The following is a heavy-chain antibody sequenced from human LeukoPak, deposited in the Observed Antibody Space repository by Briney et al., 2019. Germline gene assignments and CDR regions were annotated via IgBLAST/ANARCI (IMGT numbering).Heavy chain of an antibody. V-gene: IGHV4-61*01. CDR1: GGSISSSNW. J-gene: IGHJ6*03. CDR3: ARTTEGYCRGRSCYSYYYYMDV. CDR2: IHYSGST. Sequence: SETLSLTCAVSGGSISSSNWWSWIRQPPGKGLECIGYIHYSGSTNYNPSLRSRVTISVDSSKNQFSLKLSSVTAADTTVYYCARTTEGYCRGRSCYSYYYYMDVWGKGTTVTVSS. D-gene: IGHD2-15*01.